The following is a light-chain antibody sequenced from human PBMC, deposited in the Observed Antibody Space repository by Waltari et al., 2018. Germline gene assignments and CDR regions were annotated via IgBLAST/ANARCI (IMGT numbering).Light chain of an antibody. CDR1: QSVGRY. Sequence: EIVLTQSPATLSLSPGERATLSCRASQSVGRYLAWYQQKPGQAPRLLIYDASIRATGIPDRFSGSWSGTDFSLTISRLEPEDFAVYYCQKYWSLPATFGQGTKVEIK. J-gene: IGKJ1*01. V-gene: IGKV3-20*01. CDR2: DAS. CDR3: QKYWSLPAT.